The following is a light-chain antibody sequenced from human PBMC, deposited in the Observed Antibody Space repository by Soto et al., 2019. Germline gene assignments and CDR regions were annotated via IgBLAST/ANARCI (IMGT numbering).Light chain of an antibody. CDR1: SSDVGGYNY. V-gene: IGLV2-14*01. J-gene: IGLJ2*01. CDR3: SSYTSSSTPVV. CDR2: DVS. Sequence: QSALTQPASVSGSPGQSITMSCTGTSSDVGGYNYVSWYQQHPGKVPKLMIYDVSNRPSGVSNRFSGSKSGNTASLTISGLQAEDEADYYCSSYTSSSTPVVFGGGTKLTVL.